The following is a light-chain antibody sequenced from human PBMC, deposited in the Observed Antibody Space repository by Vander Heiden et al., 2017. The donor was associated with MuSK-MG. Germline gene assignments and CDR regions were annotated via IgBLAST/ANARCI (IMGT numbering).Light chain of an antibody. Sequence: QSALTQPASVSGSPGQSITISCTGTSSDVGRYNYVSWYQQHPGKAPKLRIYEVSNRPSGVSNRFSGSKSGNSASLTISGLQAEDEADYYCTSYTGSTTLLFGAGTKLTVL. CDR1: SSDVGRYNY. V-gene: IGLV2-14*01. CDR2: EVS. CDR3: TSYTGSTTLL. J-gene: IGLJ3*02.